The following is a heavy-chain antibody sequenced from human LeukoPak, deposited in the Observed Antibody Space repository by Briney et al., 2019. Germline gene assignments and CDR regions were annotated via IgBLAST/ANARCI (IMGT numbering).Heavy chain of an antibody. D-gene: IGHD5-18*01. J-gene: IGHJ3*02. V-gene: IGHV4-34*01. CDR2: INHSGST. CDR3: ARGEYSYGIEAFDI. CDR1: GGSFSGYY. Sequence: SETLSLTCAVYGGSFSGYYWSWIRQPPGKGLEWIGEINHSGSTNYNPSLKSRVTISVDTSKNQFSLKLSSVTAADTAVYYCARGEYSYGIEAFDIWGQGTMVTVSS.